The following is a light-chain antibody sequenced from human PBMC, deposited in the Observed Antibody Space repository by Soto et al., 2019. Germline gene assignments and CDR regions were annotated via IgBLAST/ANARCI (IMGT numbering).Light chain of an antibody. CDR3: QQYYDWPYT. CDR2: GAS. V-gene: IGKV3-15*01. CDR1: QSVSSK. J-gene: IGKJ2*01. Sequence: EVVLTQSPTTLSVSPGERATLSCRASQSVSSKLAWFQQKPVQAPRLLIYGASARATDIPARFSGSGSGTEFTLTISSLQSEDFAVYYCQQYYDWPYTFGQGTKLEIK.